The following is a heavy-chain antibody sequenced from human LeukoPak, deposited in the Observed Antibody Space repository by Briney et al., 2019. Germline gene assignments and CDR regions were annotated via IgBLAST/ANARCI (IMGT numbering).Heavy chain of an antibody. D-gene: IGHD4-17*01. CDR2: INHSGST. Sequence: PSETLSLTCAVYGGSFSGYYSSWIRQPPGKGLEWIGEINHSGSTNYNPSLKSRVTISVDTSKNQFSLKLSSVTAADTAVYYCATYLYGDPSLNWFDPWGQGTLVTVSS. J-gene: IGHJ5*02. V-gene: IGHV4-34*01. CDR3: ATYLYGDPSLNWFDP. CDR1: GGSFSGYY.